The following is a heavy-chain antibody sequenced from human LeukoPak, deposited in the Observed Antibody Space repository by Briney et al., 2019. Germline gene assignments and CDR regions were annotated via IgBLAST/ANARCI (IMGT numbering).Heavy chain of an antibody. D-gene: IGHD6-13*01. CDR2: ISWNSGSI. CDR3: ARGSNLAAAAGKYDY. V-gene: IGHV3-9*01. CDR1: GFTFDDYA. Sequence: GRSLRLSCAASGFTFDDYATHWVRQAPGKGLEWVSGISWNSGSIGYADSVKGRFTISRDNAKNSLYLQMNSLRAEDTAVYYCARGSNLAAAAGKYDYWGQGTLVTVSS. J-gene: IGHJ4*02.